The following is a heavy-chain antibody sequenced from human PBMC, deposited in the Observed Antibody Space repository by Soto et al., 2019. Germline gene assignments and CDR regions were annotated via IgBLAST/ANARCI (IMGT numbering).Heavy chain of an antibody. CDR2: INGDGSST. Sequence: VGSLRLSCGASGFAFSTYYMHWVRQAPGKGLVWVSRINGDGSSTNYADSVKGRFTISRDNAKITVYLQMNSLRADDTAVYYCARDQTTGDWFDAWGQGTLVTVSS. CDR1: GFAFSTYY. V-gene: IGHV3-74*01. J-gene: IGHJ5*02. D-gene: IGHD4-4*01. CDR3: ARDQTTGDWFDA.